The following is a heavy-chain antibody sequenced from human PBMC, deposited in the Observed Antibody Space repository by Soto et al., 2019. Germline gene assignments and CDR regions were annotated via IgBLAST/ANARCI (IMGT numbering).Heavy chain of an antibody. J-gene: IGHJ4*02. Sequence: GSLRLSCAASGFSFGSYDMSWVRQTPGKGLEWVSAISDNGGGTYHAESVQGRFTISRDNYKNTLTLQMASLRAEDTAIYYCVRGGTKFSYWGQGTLVTVSS. CDR3: VRGGTKFSY. D-gene: IGHD1-7*01. CDR2: ISDNGGGT. CDR1: GFSFGSYD. V-gene: IGHV3-23*01.